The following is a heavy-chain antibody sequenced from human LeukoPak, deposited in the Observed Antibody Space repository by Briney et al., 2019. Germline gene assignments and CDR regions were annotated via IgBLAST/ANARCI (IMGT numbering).Heavy chain of an antibody. J-gene: IGHJ6*03. CDR3: ARGYCSGGSCYSYYYYNYMDV. CDR1: GGSISSSSYY. D-gene: IGHD2-15*01. V-gene: IGHV4-39*07. CDR2: IHYSGST. Sequence: PSETLSLTCTVSGGSISSSSYYWGWIRQPPGKGLEWIGSIHYSGSTNYNPSLKSRVTISVDTSKNQFSLKLSSVTAADTAVYYCARGYCSGGSCYSYYYYNYMDVWGKGTTVTISS.